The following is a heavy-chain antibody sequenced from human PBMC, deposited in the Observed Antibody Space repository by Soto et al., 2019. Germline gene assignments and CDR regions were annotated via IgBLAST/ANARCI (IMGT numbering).Heavy chain of an antibody. CDR1: GFSLSTSGVG. V-gene: IGHV2-5*02. Sequence: QITLKESGPTLVKPTQTLTLTCTFSGFSLSTSGVGVGWIRQPPGKALEWLALIYWDDDKRYSPSLKSRLTITKDTSKNQVVLTMTNMDPVDTATYCCAHTTVYYSSGYYQAGYYGMDVWGQGTTVTVSS. D-gene: IGHD3-22*01. CDR3: AHTTVYYSSGYYQAGYYGMDV. CDR2: IYWDDDK. J-gene: IGHJ6*02.